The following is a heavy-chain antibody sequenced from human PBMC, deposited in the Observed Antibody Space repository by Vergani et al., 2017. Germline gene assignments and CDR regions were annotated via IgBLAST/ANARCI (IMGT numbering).Heavy chain of an antibody. J-gene: IGHJ6*02. CDR3: ARDPKNYYDSSGYYYPYYYGMDV. CDR2: IYTSGST. CDR1: GGSISSGSYY. V-gene: IGHV4-61*02. D-gene: IGHD3-22*01. Sequence: QVQLQESGPGLVKPSQTLSLTCTVSGGSISSGSYYWSWIRQPAGKGLEWIGRIYTSGSTNYNPSLKSRVTISVDTSKNQFSLKLSSVTAADTAVYYCARDPKNYYDSSGYYYPYYYGMDVWGQATTVTVSS.